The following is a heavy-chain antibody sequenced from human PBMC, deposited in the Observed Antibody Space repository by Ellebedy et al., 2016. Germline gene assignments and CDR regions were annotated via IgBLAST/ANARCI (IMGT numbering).Heavy chain of an antibody. V-gene: IGHV4-59*01. CDR3: AREGDCGGDCSPTHFDY. D-gene: IGHD2-21*02. CDR1: GGSISSYY. CDR2: IYYSGST. J-gene: IGHJ4*02. Sequence: SETLSLTCTVSGGSISSYYWSWIRQPPGKGLEWIGYIYYSGSTNYNPSLKSRVTISVDTSKNQFPLKLSSVTAADTAVYYCAREGDCGGDCSPTHFDYWGQGTLVTVSS.